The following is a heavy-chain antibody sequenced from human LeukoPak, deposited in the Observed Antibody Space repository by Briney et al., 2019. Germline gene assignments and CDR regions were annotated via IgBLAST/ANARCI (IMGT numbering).Heavy chain of an antibody. V-gene: IGHV3-30*02. CDR3: AKGPYDFWSGYHFQH. CDR2: IRYDGSNK. D-gene: IGHD3-3*01. J-gene: IGHJ1*01. Sequence: SGGSLRLSCAASGFTFSSYGMHWVRQAPGKGLEWVAFIRYDGSNKYYAGPVKGRFTISRDNSKNTLYLQMNSLRAEDTAVYYCAKGPYDFWSGYHFQHWGQGTLVTVSS. CDR1: GFTFSSYG.